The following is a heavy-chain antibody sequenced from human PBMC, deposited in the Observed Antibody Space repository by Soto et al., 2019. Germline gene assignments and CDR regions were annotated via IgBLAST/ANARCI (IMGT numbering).Heavy chain of an antibody. Sequence: PSETLSLTCTVSGGSISSGGYYWSWIRQHPGKGLEWIGYIYYSGSTYYNPSLKSRVTISVDTSKNQFSLKLSSVTAADTAVYYCARCLSPAIAAAGIGFDPWGQGTLVTVSS. CDR3: ARCLSPAIAAAGIGFDP. CDR1: GGSISSGGYY. J-gene: IGHJ5*02. D-gene: IGHD6-13*01. CDR2: IYYSGST. V-gene: IGHV4-31*03.